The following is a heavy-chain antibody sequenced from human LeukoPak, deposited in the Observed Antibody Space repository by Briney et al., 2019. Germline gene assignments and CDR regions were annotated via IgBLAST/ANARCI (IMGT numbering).Heavy chain of an antibody. CDR2: IYSGGST. Sequence: QPGGSLRLSCAASGFTVSSNYMSWVRQAPGKGLEWVSVIYSGGSTYYADSVKGRFTISRHNSKNTLYLQMNSLRAEDTAVYYCARASTPYYYGSGYYFDYWGQGTLVTVSS. D-gene: IGHD3-10*01. CDR1: GFTVSSNY. J-gene: IGHJ4*02. CDR3: ARASTPYYYGSGYYFDY. V-gene: IGHV3-53*04.